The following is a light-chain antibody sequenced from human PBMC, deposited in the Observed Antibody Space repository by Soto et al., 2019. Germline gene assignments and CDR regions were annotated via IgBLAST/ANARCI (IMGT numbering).Light chain of an antibody. CDR2: GNS. V-gene: IGLV1-40*01. CDR1: SSNIGAGYD. CDR3: KSSDSSLSGYV. J-gene: IGLJ1*01. Sequence: QSVLTQPPSVSGAPGQRVTISCTGSSSNIGAGYDVHWYQQLPGTAPKLLIYGNSNRPAGVPDRFSGSKSGTSASLAITGRQAEDEGAYCCKSSDSSLSGYVSGTGTKLTVL.